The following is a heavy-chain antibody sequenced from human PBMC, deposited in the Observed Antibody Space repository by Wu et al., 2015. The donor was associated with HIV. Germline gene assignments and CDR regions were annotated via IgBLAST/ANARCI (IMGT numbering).Heavy chain of an antibody. V-gene: IGHV1-2*06. CDR1: GYTFTDHY. D-gene: IGHD5-24*01. CDR2: IKSKTGAT. J-gene: IGHJ4*02. CDR3: ATLGIVDGYKFDVDY. Sequence: QLVQSGAEVTKPGASVSVSCQTSGYTFTDHYMHWVRQAPGQGLEWLGRIKSKTGATDFAQNFQGRLTMTTDTSISTAYLEVRSLRSDDTAIYYCATLGIVDGYKFDVDYWGQGTLVTVSS.